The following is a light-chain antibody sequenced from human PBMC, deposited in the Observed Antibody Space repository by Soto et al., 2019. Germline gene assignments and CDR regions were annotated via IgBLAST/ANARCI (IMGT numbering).Light chain of an antibody. CDR2: DVS. J-gene: IGLJ1*01. V-gene: IGLV2-11*01. Sequence: QSALSQPRSLSGSPGQSVTISCTGTSSDVGGYSYVSWYQQHPGKAPTLMIYDVSKRPSAVPDRFSGSKSGNTASLTISGLQAEDEADYYCCSYAGSYTYVFGTGTKVTVL. CDR3: CSYAGSYTYV. CDR1: SSDVGGYSY.